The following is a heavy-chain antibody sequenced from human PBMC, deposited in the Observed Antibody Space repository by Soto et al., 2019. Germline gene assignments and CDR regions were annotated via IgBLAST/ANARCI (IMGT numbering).Heavy chain of an antibody. J-gene: IGHJ6*02. CDR3: ARDTGIRAYYYYGMDV. CDR1: GGSISSGGYY. CDR2: IYYSGST. D-gene: IGHD3-10*01. V-gene: IGHV4-31*03. Sequence: QVQLQESGPGLVKPSQTLSLTCTVSGGSISSGGYYWSWIRRHPGKGLEWIGYIYYSGSTYYNPSLKSRVTISVDTSKNQFSLKLSSVTAADTAVYYCARDTGIRAYYYYGMDVWGQGTTVTVSS.